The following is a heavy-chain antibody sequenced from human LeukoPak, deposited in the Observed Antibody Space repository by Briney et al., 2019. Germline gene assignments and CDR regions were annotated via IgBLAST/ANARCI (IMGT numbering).Heavy chain of an antibody. V-gene: IGHV3-23*01. CDR2: ISASGAST. CDR3: AKTYRDYFDP. CDR1: GFTFNSYA. Sequence: GGTRILFCAGPGFTFNSYAMNWVRQAPGKGLEWVSTISASGASTFYADSVKGRFTISRDNSKNTVSLQVNSLRVEDTAIYYCAKTYRDYFDPWGLGTLVTVSS. J-gene: IGHJ4*02. D-gene: IGHD5-18*01.